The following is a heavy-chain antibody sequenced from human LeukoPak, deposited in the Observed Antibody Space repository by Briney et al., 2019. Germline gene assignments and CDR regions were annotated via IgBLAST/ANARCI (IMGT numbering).Heavy chain of an antibody. CDR3: VPLNWNPPGDFNR. CDR2: IKDDGSDK. D-gene: IGHD1-20*01. V-gene: IGHV3-7*01. J-gene: IGHJ5*02. Sequence: PGGSLRLSCAASGFTFSNYWMNWVRQAPGKGLEWVANIKDDGSDKYYVDSVKGRFSISKDNAKNSLYLQMNSLRVEDTAVYYCVPLNWNPPGDFNRWGQGTLVTVSS. CDR1: GFTFSNYW.